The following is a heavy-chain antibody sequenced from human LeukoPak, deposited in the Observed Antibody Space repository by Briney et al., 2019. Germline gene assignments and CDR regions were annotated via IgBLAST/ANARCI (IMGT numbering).Heavy chain of an antibody. V-gene: IGHV3-13*01. J-gene: IGHJ6*02. D-gene: IGHD6-13*01. CDR2: IGTAGDT. Sequence: GGSLRLSCAASGFTFSSYDMHWVRQATGEGLEWVSAIGTAGDTYYPGSVKGRFTISRENAKNSLYLQMNSLRAGDTAVYYCARAASAAGTSYGMDVWGQGTTVTVSS. CDR3: ARAASAAGTSYGMDV. CDR1: GFTFSSYD.